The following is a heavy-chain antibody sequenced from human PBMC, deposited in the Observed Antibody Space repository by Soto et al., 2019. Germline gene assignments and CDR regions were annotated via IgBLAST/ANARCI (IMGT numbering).Heavy chain of an antibody. D-gene: IGHD1-1*01. V-gene: IGHV1-46*01. Sequence: ASVKVSCKASGYTFTSCYMHWVRQAPGQGLEWMGIINPSGGSTSYAQKFQGRVTMTRDTSTSTVYMELSSLRSEDTAVYYCASGATTDAFDIWGQGTMVTVSS. CDR2: INPSGGST. J-gene: IGHJ3*02. CDR3: ASGATTDAFDI. CDR1: GYTFTSCY.